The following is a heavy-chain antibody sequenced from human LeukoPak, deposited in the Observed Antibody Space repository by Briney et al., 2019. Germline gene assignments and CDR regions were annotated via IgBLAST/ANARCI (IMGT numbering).Heavy chain of an antibody. CDR3: ARDSSGRYYFDY. CDR1: GGTFSSYT. J-gene: IGHJ4*02. CDR2: IIPILGIA. D-gene: IGHD6-19*01. V-gene: IGHV1-69*04. Sequence: GASVKVSCKASGGTFSSYTISWVRQAPGQGLEWMGRIIPILGIANYAQKFQGRVTITADKSTSTAYMELSSLRSEDTAVYYCARDSSGRYYFDYWGQGTLVTVSS.